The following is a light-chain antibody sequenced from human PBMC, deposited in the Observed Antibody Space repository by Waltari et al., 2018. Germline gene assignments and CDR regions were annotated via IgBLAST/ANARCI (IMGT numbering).Light chain of an antibody. CDR2: HAS. CDR1: QSVSHY. CDR3: QQRSS. Sequence: ELVLTQSPVPLSLSPGERATLSCRTSQSVSHYLAWYQHRPRQVPSLLIYHASNRATCIRGRLSGNGSGTDFSLTISDLEPEDCAVYYCQQRSSFGGGTKVEI. J-gene: IGKJ4*01. V-gene: IGKV3-11*01.